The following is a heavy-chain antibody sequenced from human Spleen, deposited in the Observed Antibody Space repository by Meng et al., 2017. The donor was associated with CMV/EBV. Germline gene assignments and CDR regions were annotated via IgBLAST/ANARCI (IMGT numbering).Heavy chain of an antibody. V-gene: IGHV4-34*01. CDR3: AKSRGYYVSWFDP. J-gene: IGHJ5*02. Sequence: QKWGAGLFQPSEPLSLTCAGYGGSFSGYYWSWIRQPPGKGLEWIGEINHSGSTNYNPSLKSRVTISVDTSKNQFSLKLSSVTAADTAVYYCAKSRGYYVSWFDPWGQGTLVTGSS. CDR2: INHSGST. D-gene: IGHD3-22*01. CDR1: GGSFSGYY.